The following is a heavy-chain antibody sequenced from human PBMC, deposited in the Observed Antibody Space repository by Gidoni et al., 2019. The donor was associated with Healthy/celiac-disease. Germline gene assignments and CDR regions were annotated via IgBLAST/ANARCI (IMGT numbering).Heavy chain of an antibody. J-gene: IGHJ4*02. V-gene: IGHV4-39*01. Sequence: QLQLQESGPGLVKPSETLSLTCTVSVGSISSSSYYWGWIRQPPGKGLEWIGSIYYSGSTYYNPSLKSRVTISVDTSKNQFSLKLSSVTAADTAVYYCASYYYDSSGYYYFDYWGQGTLVTVSS. CDR2: IYYSGST. CDR1: VGSISSSSYY. D-gene: IGHD3-22*01. CDR3: ASYYYDSSGYYYFDY.